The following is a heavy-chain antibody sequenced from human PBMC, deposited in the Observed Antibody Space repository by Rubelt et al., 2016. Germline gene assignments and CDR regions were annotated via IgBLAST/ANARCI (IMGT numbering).Heavy chain of an antibody. J-gene: IGHJ4*02. CDR2: RSKAYGGTT. Sequence: RSKAYGGTTEYAASVKGRFTISRDDSKSIAYLQMNSLKTEDTAVYYCTRGRYDYVWGSYRYTFDYWGQGTLVTVSS. D-gene: IGHD3-16*02. V-gene: IGHV3-49*02. CDR3: TRGRYDYVWGSYRYTFDY.